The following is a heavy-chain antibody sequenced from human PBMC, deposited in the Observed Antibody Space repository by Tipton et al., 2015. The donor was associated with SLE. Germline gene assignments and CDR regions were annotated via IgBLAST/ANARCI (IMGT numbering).Heavy chain of an antibody. CDR3: ARDVDTGDYFDY. CDR2: ISSSSSYI. D-gene: IGHD5-18*01. J-gene: IGHJ4*02. CDR1: GFTFSSYS. Sequence: SLRLSCAASGFTFSSYSMNWVRQAPGKGLEWVSSISSSSSYIYYADSAKGRFTISRDNAKNSLYLQMNSLRAEDTAVYYCARDVDTGDYFDYWGRGTLVTVSS. V-gene: IGHV3-21*03.